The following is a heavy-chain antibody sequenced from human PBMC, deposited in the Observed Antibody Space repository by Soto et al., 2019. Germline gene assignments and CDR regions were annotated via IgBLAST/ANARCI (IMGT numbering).Heavy chain of an antibody. V-gene: IGHV1-69*01. J-gene: IGHJ5*02. CDR1: GGTFSSYA. Sequence: QVQLVQSGAEVKKPGSSVKVSCKASGGTFSSYAISWVRQAPGQGLEWMGGIIPIFGTANYAQKCQGRVTITADESTSTADMELSSLRSEDTAVYYCARENAAPFGSWQANWFDPWGQGTLVTVSS. CDR3: ARENAAPFGSWQANWFDP. CDR2: IIPIFGTA. D-gene: IGHD6-13*01.